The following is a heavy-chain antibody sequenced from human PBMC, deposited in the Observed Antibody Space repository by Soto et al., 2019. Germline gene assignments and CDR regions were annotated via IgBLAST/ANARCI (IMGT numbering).Heavy chain of an antibody. J-gene: IGHJ1*01. Sequence: EVQLVQSGGGLAQPGKSLRLSCAASGFTFRKFWMHWVRQVPGKGPVWVSYISSDGTTTDYADSVKGRFTISRDNAQDTLYLQMDSLRAEDTAVYYCAIQDCTNDVCLEAAVTVGGALESWGQGTLVTVSS. CDR2: ISSDGTTT. V-gene: IGHV3-74*01. D-gene: IGHD2-8*01. CDR1: GFTFRKFW. CDR3: AIQDCTNDVCLEAAVTVGGALES.